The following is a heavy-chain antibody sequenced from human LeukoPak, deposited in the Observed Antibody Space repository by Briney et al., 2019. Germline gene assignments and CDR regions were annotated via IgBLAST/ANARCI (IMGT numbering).Heavy chain of an antibody. CDR2: INHSGST. CDR1: GGSFSGYY. V-gene: IGHV4-34*01. CDR3: ASGPTFDTYDI. J-gene: IGHJ3*02. Sequence: SETLSLTCAVYGGSFSGYYWSWIRQPPGKGLEWIGEINHSGSTNYNPSLKSRVTISVDTSKNQFSLKLSSVTVADTAVYYCASGPTFDTYDIWGQGTVVTVSS. D-gene: IGHD3-9*01.